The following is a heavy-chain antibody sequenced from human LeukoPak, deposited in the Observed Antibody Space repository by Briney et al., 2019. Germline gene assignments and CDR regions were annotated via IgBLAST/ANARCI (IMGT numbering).Heavy chain of an antibody. CDR3: ARVVASSSSYYYYYMDV. J-gene: IGHJ6*03. CDR2: IYYKGNT. Sequence: SETLSLTCTVSGGSISSRSFFWGWIRQPPGKGLEWIGSIYYKGNTYFNPSLKSRVTISQDTSKNQFSLKLSSVTAADTAVYYCARVVASSSSYYYYYMDVWGKGTTVTVSS. D-gene: IGHD6-6*01. V-gene: IGHV4-39*07. CDR1: GGSISSRSFF.